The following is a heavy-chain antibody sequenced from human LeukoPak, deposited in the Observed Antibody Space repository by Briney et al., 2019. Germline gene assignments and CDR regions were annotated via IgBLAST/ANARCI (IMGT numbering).Heavy chain of an antibody. Sequence: PGGSLRLSCAASGFTFDDYAMHWVRQAPGKGLEWVSGISWNSGSIGYADSVKGRFTISRDNAKNSLYLQMNSLRAEDTALYYCAKDKRYCTNGVCYYYYMDVWGKGTTVTVSS. CDR2: ISWNSGSI. CDR3: AKDKRYCTNGVCYYYYMDV. CDR1: GFTFDDYA. J-gene: IGHJ6*03. V-gene: IGHV3-9*01. D-gene: IGHD2-8*01.